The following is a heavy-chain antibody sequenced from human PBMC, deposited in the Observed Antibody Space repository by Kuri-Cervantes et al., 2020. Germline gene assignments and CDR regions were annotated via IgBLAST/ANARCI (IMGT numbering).Heavy chain of an antibody. J-gene: IGHJ2*01. D-gene: IGHD2-21*02. V-gene: IGHV3-21*01. CDR3: ARDVSVTASYPYWYFDL. CDR2: ISSSSSYI. CDR1: GFTFSSYS. Sequence: LSLTCAASGFTFSSYSMNWVRQAPGKGLEWVSSISSSSSYIYYADSVKGRFTISRDNAKNSLYLQMNSLRDEDTAVYYCARDVSVTASYPYWYFDLWGRGTLVTVSS.